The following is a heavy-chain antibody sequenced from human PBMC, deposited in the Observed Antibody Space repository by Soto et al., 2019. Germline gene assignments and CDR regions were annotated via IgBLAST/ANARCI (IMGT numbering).Heavy chain of an antibody. V-gene: IGHV3-30*18. Sequence: QVQLVESGGGVVQPGRSLRLSCVASGFTFSNHGMHWVRQAPGKGLEWVAVISYDGSNKHYADSVKGRFTISRDNSKNTLDLQTNSLRAEDTAVYYCAKSSGWYINWFDPWGQGTLVTVSS. J-gene: IGHJ5*02. CDR1: GFTFSNHG. D-gene: IGHD6-19*01. CDR3: AKSSGWYINWFDP. CDR2: ISYDGSNK.